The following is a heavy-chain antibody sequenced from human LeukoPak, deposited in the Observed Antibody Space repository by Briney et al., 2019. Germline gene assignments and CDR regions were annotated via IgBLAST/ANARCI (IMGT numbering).Heavy chain of an antibody. V-gene: IGHV3-48*03. J-gene: IGHJ4*02. CDR2: ISSSGSTI. CDR3: AKGRIGIAAAGIDY. D-gene: IGHD6-13*01. Sequence: GGSLRLSCAASGFTFSSYEMNWVRQAPGKGLEWVSYISSSGSTIYYADSVKGRFTISRDNAKNSLYLQMNSLRAEDMALYYCAKGRIGIAAAGIDYWGQGTLVTVSS. CDR1: GFTFSSYE.